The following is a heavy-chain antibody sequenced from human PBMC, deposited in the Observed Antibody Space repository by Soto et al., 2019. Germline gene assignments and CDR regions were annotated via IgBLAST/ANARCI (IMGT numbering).Heavy chain of an antibody. Sequence: ASVKVSCKASGYTFTSYDINWVRQATGQGLEWMGWMNPNSGNTGYAQKFQGRVTMTRDTSTSTVYMELSSLRSEDTAVYYCARDRWGGVRYFDWPDLNWFDPWGQGTLVTVSS. CDR2: MNPNSGNT. CDR1: GYTFTSYD. V-gene: IGHV1-8*01. D-gene: IGHD3-9*01. J-gene: IGHJ5*02. CDR3: ARDRWGGVRYFDWPDLNWFDP.